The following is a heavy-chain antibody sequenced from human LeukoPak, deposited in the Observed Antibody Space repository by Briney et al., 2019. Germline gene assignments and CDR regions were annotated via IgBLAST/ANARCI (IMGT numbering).Heavy chain of an antibody. CDR3: ANAGGGVVTTPLGY. CDR2: INTDGSST. CDR1: DFTFSSYW. V-gene: IGHV3-74*01. J-gene: IGHJ4*02. Sequence: GGSLRLSCAASDFTFSSYWMHWVRQAPGKGLVWVSRINTDGSSTSYADSVKGRFTISRDNAKNTLYLQMNSLRVEDTAVYYCANAGGGVVTTPLGYWGQGTLVTVSS. D-gene: IGHD3-3*01.